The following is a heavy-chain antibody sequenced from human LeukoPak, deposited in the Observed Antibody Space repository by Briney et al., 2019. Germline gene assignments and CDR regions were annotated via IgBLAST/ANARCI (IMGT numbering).Heavy chain of an antibody. CDR2: IYYSGST. CDR3: ARDVADCSSTSCYSHYYYMDV. D-gene: IGHD2-2*01. Sequence: SETLSLTCTVSGGSISSYYWSWIRQPPGTGLEWIGYIYYSGSTNYNPSLKSRVTISVDTSKNQFSLKLSSVTAADTAVYYCARDVADCSSTSCYSHYYYMDVWGKGTTVTVSS. CDR1: GGSISSYY. J-gene: IGHJ6*03. V-gene: IGHV4-59*01.